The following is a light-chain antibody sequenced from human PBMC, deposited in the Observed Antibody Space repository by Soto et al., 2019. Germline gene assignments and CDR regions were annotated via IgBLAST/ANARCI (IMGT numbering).Light chain of an antibody. CDR1: QSVSSSY. V-gene: IGKV3-20*01. J-gene: IGKJ1*01. CDR2: GAS. Sequence: EIVLTQSPGTLSLSPGERATLSCRASQSVSSSYLAWYQQKPGQAPRLLIYGASSRATGIPVRFRGSGSGTEFTLTISSLQSEDSAVYYGQQYNNWPPITFGQGTKVDIK. CDR3: QQYNNWPPIT.